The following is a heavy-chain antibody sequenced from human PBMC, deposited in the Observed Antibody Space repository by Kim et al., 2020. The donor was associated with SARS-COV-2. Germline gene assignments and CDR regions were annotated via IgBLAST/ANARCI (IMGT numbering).Heavy chain of an antibody. CDR2: ISYDGSNK. CDR1: GFTFSSYG. Sequence: GGSLRLPCAASGFTFSSYGMHWVRQAPGKGLEWVAVISYDGSNKYYADSVKGRFTISRDNSKNTLYLQMNSLRAEDTAVYYCAKAPIGGVRGDLPGWLAYWGQGTLVTVSS. CDR3: AKAPIGGVRGDLPGWLAY. D-gene: IGHD3-10*01. J-gene: IGHJ4*02. V-gene: IGHV3-30*18.